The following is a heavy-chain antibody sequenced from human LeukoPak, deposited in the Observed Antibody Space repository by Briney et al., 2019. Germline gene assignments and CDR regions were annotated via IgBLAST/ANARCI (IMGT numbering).Heavy chain of an antibody. D-gene: IGHD5-18*01. CDR2: IFPSGGEI. CDR1: GFTFSTFA. CDR3: ATYRQVLLPFES. V-gene: IGHV3-23*01. J-gene: IGHJ4*02. Sequence: PGGSLRLSCVASGFTFSTFAMIWVRQPPGKGLEWVSSIFPSGGEIHYADSVRGRFTISRDNSKSILFLQMNSLRAEDTATYYCATYRQVLLPFESWGQGTLVTVSS.